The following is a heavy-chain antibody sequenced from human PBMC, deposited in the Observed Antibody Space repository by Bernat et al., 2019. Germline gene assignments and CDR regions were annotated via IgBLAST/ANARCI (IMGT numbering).Heavy chain of an antibody. Sequence: EVQLVESGGGLVQPGGSLRLSCAASGFTFSSYWMSWVRQAPGKGLEWVANIKQDGSEKYYVDSVKGRFTISRDNAKNSLYLQMNSLRAEDTAVYYCLFNHPAPSEIYTLSRPDVLSIDARLIGFLPLWCVPAE. J-gene: IGHJ1*01. CDR2: IKQDGSEK. CDR3: LFNHPAPSEIYTLSRPDVLSIDARLIGFLPLWCVPAE. CDR1: GFTFSSYW. D-gene: IGHD2-8*01. V-gene: IGHV3-7*01.